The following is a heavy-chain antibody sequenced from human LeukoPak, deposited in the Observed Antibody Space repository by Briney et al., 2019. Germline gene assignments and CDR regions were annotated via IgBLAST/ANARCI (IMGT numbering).Heavy chain of an antibody. CDR2: ISSSSSNT. CDR1: GFTFSSYA. D-gene: IGHD3-10*01. V-gene: IGHV3-21*01. CDR3: ARVEVGY. J-gene: IGHJ4*02. Sequence: GGSLRLSCAASGFTFSSYAISWVRQAPGKGLEWVSSISSSSSNTYYADSVKGRFTISRDNAKNSLYLQMNSLRAEDRAVYYCARVEVGYWGQGTLVTVSS.